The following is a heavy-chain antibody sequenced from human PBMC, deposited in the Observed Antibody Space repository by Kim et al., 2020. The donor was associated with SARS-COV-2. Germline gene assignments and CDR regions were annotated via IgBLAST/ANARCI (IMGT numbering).Heavy chain of an antibody. Sequence: ASVKVSCKASGYTFTSHLIHWVRHAPGQSLEWMGRVNTGTGDTKYSHKFQGRVTVTRDTSATTAYMELNSLRSEDTAVYYCARDLDSVHSLYFGERLGPWGQGTLVTVSS. D-gene: IGHD3-10*01. CDR3: ARDLDSVHSLYFGERLGP. J-gene: IGHJ5*02. CDR2: VNTGTGDT. CDR1: GYTFTSHL. V-gene: IGHV1-3*04.